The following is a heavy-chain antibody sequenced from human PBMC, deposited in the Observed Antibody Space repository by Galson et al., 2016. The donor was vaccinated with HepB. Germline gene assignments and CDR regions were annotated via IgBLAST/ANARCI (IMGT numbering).Heavy chain of an antibody. Sequence: SLRLSCAASGFTFSNYGMHWVRQAPGKGLEWVAVISYDGSNKNYADSVKGRFTISRDKSKNTLYLQMNSLRAEDTAVYYCARGNYNAGSPRPHWFDPWGQGTLVTVSS. D-gene: IGHD3-10*01. CDR3: ARGNYNAGSPRPHWFDP. J-gene: IGHJ5*02. CDR2: ISYDGSNK. CDR1: GFTFSNYG. V-gene: IGHV3-30*03.